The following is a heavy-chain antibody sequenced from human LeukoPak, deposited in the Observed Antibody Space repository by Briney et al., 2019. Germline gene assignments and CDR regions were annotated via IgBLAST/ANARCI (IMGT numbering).Heavy chain of an antibody. D-gene: IGHD1-26*01. CDR2: ISGSGGTT. Sequence: PGGSLRLSCAASGFTFRTYAMSWVRQAPGKGLEWVSGISGSGGTTYYADSVKGLFTISRDNAKNTLYLQMNSLRAEDTAVYYCAKEWELLVGPFDYWGQGTLVTVSS. CDR1: GFTFRTYA. J-gene: IGHJ4*02. V-gene: IGHV3-23*01. CDR3: AKEWELLVGPFDY.